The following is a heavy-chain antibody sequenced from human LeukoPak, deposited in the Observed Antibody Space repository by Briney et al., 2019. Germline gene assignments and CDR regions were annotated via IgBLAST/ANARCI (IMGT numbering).Heavy chain of an antibody. CDR1: GGSISSSSYY. Sequence: SETLSLTCTVSGGSISSSSYYWGWIRQPPGKGLEWIGSIYYSGSTYYNPSLKSRDTISVDTSKNQFSLKLSSVTAADTAVYYCARDGYSSGWYFIGYFDLWGRGTLVTVSS. J-gene: IGHJ2*01. V-gene: IGHV4-39*07. CDR3: ARDGYSSGWYFIGYFDL. CDR2: IYYSGST. D-gene: IGHD6-19*01.